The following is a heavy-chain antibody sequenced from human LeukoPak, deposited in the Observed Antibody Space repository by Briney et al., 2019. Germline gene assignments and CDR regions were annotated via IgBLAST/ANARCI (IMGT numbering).Heavy chain of an antibody. D-gene: IGHD3-3*01. CDR3: ASDPPRITIPEGY. J-gene: IGHJ4*02. CDR1: GGTFSSYT. V-gene: IGHV1-69*02. CDR2: IIPILGIA. Sequence: ASVKVSCKASGGTFSSYTISWVRQAPGQGLEWMGRIIPILGIASYAQKFQGRVTITADKSTSTAYMELSGLRSEDTAVYYCASDPPRITIPEGYWGQGTLVTVSS.